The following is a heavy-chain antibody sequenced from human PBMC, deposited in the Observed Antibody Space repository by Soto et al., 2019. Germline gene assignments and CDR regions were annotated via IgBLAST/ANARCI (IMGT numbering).Heavy chain of an antibody. V-gene: IGHV3-21*01. Sequence: EVQLVESGGGLVKPGGSLRLSCAASGFTFSSYSMNWVRQAPGKGLEWVSSISSSSSYIYYADSVKGRFTISRDNAKNSLYLQMNSLRAEDTAVYYCARAPGGDCSSTSCYPENNWFDPWVQGTLVTVSS. D-gene: IGHD2-2*01. J-gene: IGHJ5*02. CDR3: ARAPGGDCSSTSCYPENNWFDP. CDR1: GFTFSSYS. CDR2: ISSSSSYI.